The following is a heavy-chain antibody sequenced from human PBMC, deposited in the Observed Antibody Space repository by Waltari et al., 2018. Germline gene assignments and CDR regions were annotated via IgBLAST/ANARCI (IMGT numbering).Heavy chain of an antibody. CDR1: GFTFEDYA. Sequence: EVQLVESGGGLVPPGRSLRLSCSAPGFTFEDYAMPWVRQPPGKGLEWVSGISWDSGSIGYVESVKGRFTISRDNAKNSLYLQMNSLRPDDTAVYYCAKVENDSGSYYYGMDVCGQGTTVTVSS. CDR2: ISWDSGSI. J-gene: IGHJ6*02. V-gene: IGHV3-9*01. D-gene: IGHD5-12*01. CDR3: AKVENDSGSYYYGMDV.